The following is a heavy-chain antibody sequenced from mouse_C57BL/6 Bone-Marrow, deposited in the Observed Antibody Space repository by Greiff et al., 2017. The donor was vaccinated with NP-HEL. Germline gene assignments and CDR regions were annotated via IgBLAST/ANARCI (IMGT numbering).Heavy chain of an antibody. CDR3: ARVLDYYGSSYAWFAY. CDR2: IYPRSGNP. CDR1: GYTFTSSG. J-gene: IGHJ3*01. Sequence: QVQLQQSGAELARPGASVKLSCKASGYTFTSSGISWVKQRPGQGLEWIGEIYPRSGNPYYNEKFKGKATLTGDKSSSTAYMEVRSLTSEDSAVYFCARVLDYYGSSYAWFAYWGQGTLVTVSA. D-gene: IGHD1-1*01. V-gene: IGHV1-81*01.